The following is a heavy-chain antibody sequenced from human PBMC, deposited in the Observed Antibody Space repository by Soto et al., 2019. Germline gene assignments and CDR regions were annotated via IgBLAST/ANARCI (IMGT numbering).Heavy chain of an antibody. CDR1: GFTFANYA. D-gene: IGHD3-22*01. CDR2: ISSEANGGTT. J-gene: IGHJ4*02. Sequence: EVRLVESGGGPVESGRSLRLSCSGFGFTFANYALTWVRQAPGKGLERLGFISSEANGGTTDYAAFLRGRATISRDDSKGIAYLEIKRLQSDDTAIYYCTRFYYEDRGYFVYWGQGTRVAVSS. CDR3: TRFYYEDRGYFVY. V-gene: IGHV3-49*04.